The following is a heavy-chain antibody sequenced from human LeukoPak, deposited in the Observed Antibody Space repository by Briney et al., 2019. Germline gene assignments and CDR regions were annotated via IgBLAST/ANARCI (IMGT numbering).Heavy chain of an antibody. J-gene: IGHJ4*02. CDR3: ARSGGTFDY. Sequence: GGSLRLSCAASGFSFSSHNMNWVRQTPGKGLEWIAYISSGGSTINYANSVRGRFTISRDNAKNSLYLQMNSLRAEDTAVYYCARSGGTFDYWGQGTLVTVSS. V-gene: IGHV3-48*01. CDR1: GFSFSSHN. CDR2: ISSGGSTI. D-gene: IGHD4-23*01.